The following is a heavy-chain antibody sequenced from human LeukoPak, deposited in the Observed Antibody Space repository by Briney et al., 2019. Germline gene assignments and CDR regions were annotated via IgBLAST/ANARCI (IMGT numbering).Heavy chain of an antibody. D-gene: IGHD3-10*01. CDR2: IKQDGSEK. CDR3: ARDSNYYGSGSYYPGGY. J-gene: IGHJ4*02. CDR1: GFTFSSYW. Sequence: PGGSLRLSCAASGFTFSSYWMSWVRQAPGKGLEWVANIKQDGSEKYYVDSVKGRFTISRDNAKNSLYLQMNSLRAEDTAVYYCARDSNYYGSGSYYPGGYWGQGTLVTVSS. V-gene: IGHV3-7*01.